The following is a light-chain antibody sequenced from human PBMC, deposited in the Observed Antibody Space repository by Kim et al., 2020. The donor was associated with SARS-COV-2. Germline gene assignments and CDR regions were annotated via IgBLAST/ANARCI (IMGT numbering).Light chain of an antibody. J-gene: IGLJ2*01. V-gene: IGLV1-44*01. CDR1: SSNIGRNI. CDR3: ASWDDSLNVVL. Sequence: GQSVTIACSGDSSNIGRNIVSWYQHLPGTAPTLLIYNSIDRPSGVPDRCSGSKSGASASLAISGLQSEDEADYYCASWDDSLNVVLFGGGTQLTVL. CDR2: NSI.